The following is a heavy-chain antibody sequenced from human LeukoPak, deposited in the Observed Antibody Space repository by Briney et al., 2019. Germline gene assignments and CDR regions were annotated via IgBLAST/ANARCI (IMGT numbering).Heavy chain of an antibody. CDR3: ARELISSTSLDY. Sequence: GGSLRLSCAASGFTVSSNYMSWVRQAPGKGLEWVSSISSGSTYIYYADSVKGRFTISRDNAKNSLYLQMNSLRAEDTAVYYCARELISSTSLDYWGQGTLVTVSS. CDR1: GFTVSSNY. J-gene: IGHJ4*02. CDR2: ISSGSTYI. V-gene: IGHV3-21*01.